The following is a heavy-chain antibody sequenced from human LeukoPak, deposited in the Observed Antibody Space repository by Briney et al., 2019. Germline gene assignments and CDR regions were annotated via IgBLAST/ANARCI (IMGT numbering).Heavy chain of an antibody. CDR3: AKDRVAAAVGGWYFDY. CDR2: IRYDGSNK. D-gene: IGHD6-13*01. CDR1: GFTFSSYG. J-gene: IGHJ4*02. V-gene: IGHV3-30*02. Sequence: EPGGSLRLSCAASGFTFSSYGMHWVRQAPGKGLEWVAFIRYDGSNKYYADSVKGRFTISRENSKNTLYLQMNSLRAEDTAVYYCAKDRVAAAVGGWYFDYWGQGTLVTVSS.